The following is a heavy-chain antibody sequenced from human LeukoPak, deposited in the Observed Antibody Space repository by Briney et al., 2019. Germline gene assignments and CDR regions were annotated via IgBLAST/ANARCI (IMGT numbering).Heavy chain of an antibody. D-gene: IGHD6-13*01. V-gene: IGHV4-59*01. J-gene: IGHJ6*03. CDR3: ARRPPPNSSSWTYYYYYYYMDV. CDR1: GGSISSYY. CDR2: IYYSGST. Sequence: PSETLSLTCNASGGSISSYYWSWIRQPPGKGLEWIGYIYYSGSTNYNPSLKSRVTISVDTSKNQFSLKLSSVTAADTAVYYCARRPPPNSSSWTYYYYYYYMDVWGKGTTVTVSS.